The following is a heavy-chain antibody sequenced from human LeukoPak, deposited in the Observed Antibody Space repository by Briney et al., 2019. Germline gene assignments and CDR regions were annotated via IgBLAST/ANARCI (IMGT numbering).Heavy chain of an antibody. CDR1: GLTFSSYA. J-gene: IGHJ4*02. D-gene: IGHD3-16*02. V-gene: IGHV3-23*01. Sequence: GGSLRLSCTASGLTFSSYAMSWVRQAPGKGLEWVSATTDSGGSTSYADSVRGRFTISRDNSKNTLYLQMNSLRAEDTAVYYCAKDTSARRGSLNGWGQGTLVTVSS. CDR3: AKDTSARRGSLNG. CDR2: TTDSGGST.